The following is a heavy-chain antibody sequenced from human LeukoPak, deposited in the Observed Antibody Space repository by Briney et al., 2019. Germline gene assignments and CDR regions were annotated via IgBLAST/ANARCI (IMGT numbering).Heavy chain of an antibody. Sequence: GGSLRLTCAASGFTFSSYAMSWVRQAPGKGLEWVSAISGSGGSTYYADSVKGRFTISRDNSKNTLYLQMNSLRAEDTAVYYCAKEGIPWFGEFMFDYWGQGTLVTVSS. CDR2: ISGSGGST. V-gene: IGHV3-23*01. CDR1: GFTFSSYA. J-gene: IGHJ4*02. CDR3: AKEGIPWFGEFMFDY. D-gene: IGHD3-10*01.